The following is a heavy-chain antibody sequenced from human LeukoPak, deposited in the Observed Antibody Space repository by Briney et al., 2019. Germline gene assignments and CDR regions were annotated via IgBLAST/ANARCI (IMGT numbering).Heavy chain of an antibody. CDR3: ARCSRYYYGSGSYYNSDDAFDI. CDR1: GYTFTSYG. CDR2: ISAYNGNT. V-gene: IGHV1-18*04. Sequence: ASVKVSCKASGYTFTSYGISWVRQAPGQGLEWMGWISAYNGNTNYAQKLQGRVTTTTDTSTSTAYMELRSLRSDDTAVYYCARCSRYYYGSGSYYNSDDAFDIWGQGTMVTVSS. D-gene: IGHD3-10*01. J-gene: IGHJ3*02.